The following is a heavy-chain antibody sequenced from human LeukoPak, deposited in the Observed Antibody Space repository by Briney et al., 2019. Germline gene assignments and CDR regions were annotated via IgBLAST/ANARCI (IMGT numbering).Heavy chain of an antibody. CDR2: ISGSGGST. D-gene: IGHD5-12*01. CDR1: GFTFSSYA. V-gene: IGHV3-23*01. Sequence: GGSPRLSCAASGFTFSSYAMSWVRQAPGKGLEWVSAISGSGGSTYYADSVKGRFTISRDNSKNTLYLQMNSLRAEDTAVYYCAKDSGLRTSFDYWGQGTLATVSS. J-gene: IGHJ4*02. CDR3: AKDSGLRTSFDY.